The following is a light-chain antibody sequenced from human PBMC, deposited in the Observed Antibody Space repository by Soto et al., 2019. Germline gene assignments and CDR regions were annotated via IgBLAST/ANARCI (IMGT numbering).Light chain of an antibody. CDR2: EVS. CDR1: SRDVGSYNR. V-gene: IGLV2-18*02. CDR3: NSYTSSNTYV. Sequence: QSVLTQPPSVSGSPGQSVTISCTGTSRDVGSYNRVSWYQQPPGTAPKLMIYEVSNRPSGVPDRFSGSKSGNTASLTISGLQPEDEADYYCNSYTSSNTYVFGTGTKLTVL. J-gene: IGLJ1*01.